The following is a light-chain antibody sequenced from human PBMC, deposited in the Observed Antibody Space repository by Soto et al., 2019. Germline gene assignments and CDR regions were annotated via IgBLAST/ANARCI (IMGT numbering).Light chain of an antibody. CDR3: QQYDT. V-gene: IGKV3-20*01. CDR2: SAS. Sequence: IVLTQSPGTLSLSPGERATLSCRASQSVSSSDLAWYQQKPGQAPRLLIYSASSRATRIPDRFSGSGSGTDFTLTISRLEPEDFAVYYCQQYDTFGQGTKLEIK. J-gene: IGKJ2*01. CDR1: QSVSSSD.